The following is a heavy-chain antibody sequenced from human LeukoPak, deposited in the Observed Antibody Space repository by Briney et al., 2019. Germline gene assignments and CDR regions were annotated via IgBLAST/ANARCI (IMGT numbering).Heavy chain of an antibody. CDR2: ISAYNGNT. Sequence: ASVKVSCKASGYTFTSYGISWVRQAPGQGLEWMGWISAYNGNTNYAQKLQGRVTMTTDTSTSTAYMELRSLRSDDTAVYYCARDSRAYYDFWSGYYTPWSSRHYYYYMDVWGKGTTVTVSS. CDR1: GYTFTSYG. CDR3: ARDSRAYYDFWSGYYTPWSSRHYYYYMDV. V-gene: IGHV1-18*01. D-gene: IGHD3-3*01. J-gene: IGHJ6*03.